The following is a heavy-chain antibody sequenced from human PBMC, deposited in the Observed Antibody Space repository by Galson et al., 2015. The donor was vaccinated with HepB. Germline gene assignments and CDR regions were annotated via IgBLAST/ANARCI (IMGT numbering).Heavy chain of an antibody. CDR1: GYSFTSQY. CDR2: INPSGGDT. J-gene: IGHJ4*02. CDR3: ARAPMVGATGDFDY. D-gene: IGHD1-26*01. Sequence: SVKVSCKASGYSFTSQYMHWVRQAPGQGLEWMGRINPSGGDTRLAQSFQGRVSMTRDMSASTVYMELSSLRSEDTAVYYCARAPMVGATGDFDYWGQGTLVTVSS. V-gene: IGHV1-46*03.